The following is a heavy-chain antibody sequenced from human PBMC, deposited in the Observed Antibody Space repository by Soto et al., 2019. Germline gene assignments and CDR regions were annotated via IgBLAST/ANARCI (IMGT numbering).Heavy chain of an antibody. CDR2: ISYDGSNK. D-gene: IGHD1-26*01. CDR3: AIYSDPYYYYYGMDV. CDR1: GFTFSSYG. J-gene: IGHJ6*02. V-gene: IGHV3-30*03. Sequence: GGSLRLSCAASGFTFSSYGMHWVRQAPGKGLEWVAVISYDGSNKYYADSVKGRFTISRDNSKNTLYLQMNSLRAEDTAVYYCAIYSDPYYYYYGMDVWGQGTTVTVSS.